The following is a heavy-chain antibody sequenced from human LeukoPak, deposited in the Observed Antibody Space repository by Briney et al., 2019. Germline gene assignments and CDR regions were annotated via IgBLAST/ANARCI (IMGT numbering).Heavy chain of an antibody. CDR2: IKQDGSEK. D-gene: IGHD2-2*01. CDR1: GFTFSSYW. CDR3: ARDWGTSIVVVPAAMKYNWFDP. J-gene: IGHJ5*02. V-gene: IGHV3-7*03. Sequence: PGGSLRLSCAASGFTFSSYWMSWVRQAPGKGLEWVANIKQDGSEKYYVDSVKGRFTISRDNAKNSLYLQMNSLRAEDTAVYYCARDWGTSIVVVPAAMKYNWFDPWGQGTLVTVSS.